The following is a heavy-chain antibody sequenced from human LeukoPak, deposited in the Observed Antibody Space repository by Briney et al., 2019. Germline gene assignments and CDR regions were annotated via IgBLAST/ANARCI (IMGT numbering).Heavy chain of an antibody. D-gene: IGHD5-24*01. V-gene: IGHV4-59*01. J-gene: IGHJ4*02. CDR1: GGSISGYY. CDR2: IYYSGST. CDR3: ARAGMTTIEIDY. Sequence: SETLSLTCTVSGGSISGYYWSWIGQPPGKGLEWIGYIYYSGSTNYNPSLKSRVTISVDTSKNQFSLKLNSVTAAGTAVYYCARAGMTTIEIDYWGQGTLVTVSS.